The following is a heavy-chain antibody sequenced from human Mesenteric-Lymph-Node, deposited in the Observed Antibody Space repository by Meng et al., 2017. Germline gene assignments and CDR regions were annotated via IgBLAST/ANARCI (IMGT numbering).Heavy chain of an antibody. CDR2: IPHRGSS. J-gene: IGHJ4*02. Sequence: QLQLQQSGPGMLTPSGTLSLTCAFSGDSITNHNWWAWVRQPPGKGLEWIGEIPHRGSSAYNPSLKSRVSMSIDKSKNQFSLKLNSVTAADTAVYYCASSDYYRSDYWGQGTLVTVSS. CDR3: ASSDYYRSDY. V-gene: IGHV4-4*02. CDR1: GDSITNHNW. D-gene: IGHD3-22*01.